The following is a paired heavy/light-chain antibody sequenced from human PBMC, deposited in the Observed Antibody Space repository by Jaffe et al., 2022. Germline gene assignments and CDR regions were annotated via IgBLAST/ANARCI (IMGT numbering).Heavy chain of an antibody. Sequence: EVQLVESGGGLVKPGGSLRLSCAASGFTFSNAWMSWVRQAPGKGLEWVGRIKSKTDGGTTDYAAPVKGRFTISRDDSKNTLYLQMNSLKTEDTAVYYCTTDYDDVLRFLGPWILNDYWGQGTLVTVSS. J-gene: IGHJ4*02. D-gene: IGHD3-3*01. V-gene: IGHV3-15*01. CDR3: TTDYDDVLRFLGPWILNDY. CDR2: IKSKTDGGTT. CDR1: GFTFSNAW.
Light chain of an antibody. J-gene: IGLJ3*02. CDR1: SSNIGNNY. CDR2: ENN. V-gene: IGLV1-51*02. CDR3: GTWDSSLSAGRV. Sequence: QSVLTQPPSVSAAPGQKVTISCSGSSSNIGNNYVSWYQQLPGTAPKLLIYENNKRPSGIPDRFSGSKSGTSATLGITGLQTGDEADYYCGTWDSSLSAGRVFGGGTKLTVL.